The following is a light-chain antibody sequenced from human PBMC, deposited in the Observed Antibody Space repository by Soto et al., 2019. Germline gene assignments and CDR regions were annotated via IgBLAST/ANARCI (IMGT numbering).Light chain of an antibody. J-gene: IGKJ1*01. CDR1: QSVSSN. CDR3: QQYNNWPPWT. CDR2: GAS. V-gene: IGKV3-15*01. Sequence: EIVMTQSPATLSVSPGERATLSCRASQSVSSNLACYQQKPGQAPRLLIYGASTRATCIPARFSGSGSGTEFPLTISSLQSEDFAVYYCQQYNNWPPWTFGQGTKVEIK.